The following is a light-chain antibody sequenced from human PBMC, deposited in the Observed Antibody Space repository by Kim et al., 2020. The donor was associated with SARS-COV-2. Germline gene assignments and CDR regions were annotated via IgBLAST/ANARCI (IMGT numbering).Light chain of an antibody. CDR1: QSISSW. V-gene: IGKV1-5*01. J-gene: IGKJ4*02. CDR3: QQYKTYSLT. Sequence: AYVGDRVTITCRASQSISSWLAWYQQKPGKAPKRLIYDASTLQSGVPSRFSGSGSGTEFTLAISSLQPDDFATYYCQQYKTYSLTFGEGTKVDIK. CDR2: DAS.